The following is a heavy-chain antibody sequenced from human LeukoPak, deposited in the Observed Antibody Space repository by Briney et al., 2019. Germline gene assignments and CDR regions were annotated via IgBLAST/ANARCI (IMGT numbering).Heavy chain of an antibody. D-gene: IGHD4-17*01. J-gene: IGHJ4*02. CDR1: GYTFTGYY. CDR3: ARDTTVTTVPFDY. V-gene: IGHV1-2*02. Sequence: ASVKVSCKASGYTFTGYYMHWVRQAPGQGLAGMGWINPNSGGTNYAQKFQGRVTMTRDTSISTAYMELSRLRSDDTAVYYCARDTTVTTVPFDYWGQGTLVTVSS. CDR2: INPNSGGT.